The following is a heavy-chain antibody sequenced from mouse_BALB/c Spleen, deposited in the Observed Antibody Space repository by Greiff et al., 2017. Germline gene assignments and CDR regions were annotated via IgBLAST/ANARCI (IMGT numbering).Heavy chain of an antibody. Sequence: EVQLQESGPDLVKPSQSLSLTCTVTGYSITSGYSWHWIRQFPGNKLEWMGYIHYSGSTNYNPSLKSRISITRDTSKNQFFLQLNSVTTEDTATYYCARSGDYYGSRPLFDYWGQGTTLTVSS. CDR1: GYSITSGYS. D-gene: IGHD1-1*01. J-gene: IGHJ2*01. CDR3: ARSGDYYGSRPLFDY. CDR2: IHYSGST. V-gene: IGHV3-1*02.